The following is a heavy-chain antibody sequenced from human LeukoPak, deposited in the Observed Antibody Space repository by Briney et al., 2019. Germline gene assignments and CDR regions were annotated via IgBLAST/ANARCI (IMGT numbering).Heavy chain of an antibody. V-gene: IGHV3-23*01. CDR1: GLTFSTNA. J-gene: IGHJ4*02. CDR2: ITGSGGSK. Sequence: GGSLRLSCVASGLTFSTNAMSWVRQSPGKGLEWVSTITGSGGSKYYADSLMGRFTISRDNSKNTLYLQMKYLRDEDTAVYYCAREDSGDLDYWGQGTLVTVSS. D-gene: IGHD3-10*01. CDR3: AREDSGDLDY.